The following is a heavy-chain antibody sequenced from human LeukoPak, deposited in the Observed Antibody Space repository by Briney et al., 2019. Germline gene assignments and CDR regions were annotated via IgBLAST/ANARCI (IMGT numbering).Heavy chain of an antibody. CDR3: ARGPPTYYYDSSGYSYFQH. D-gene: IGHD3-22*01. CDR2: INPRGGST. V-gene: IGHV1-46*01. J-gene: IGHJ1*01. CDR1: GYTFTSYY. Sequence: ASVKVSCKASGYTFTSYYMHWVRQAPGQGLEWMGIINPRGGSTSYAQKSQGRVTMTRDTSTSTVYMELSSLRSEDTAVYYCARGPPTYYYDSSGYSYFQHWGQGTLVTVSS.